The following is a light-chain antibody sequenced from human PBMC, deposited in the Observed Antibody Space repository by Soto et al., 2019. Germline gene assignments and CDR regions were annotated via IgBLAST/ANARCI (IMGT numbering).Light chain of an antibody. CDR2: AAS. Sequence: DIQTTQSPSSLSASVGDRVTITCRASPSISSYLNWYQQKPWKAPKLLIYAASSLQSGVPSRFSGSGSGTDFTLTISSLQPEDFATYYGQQSYSTPMIAFGQGTRLEIK. J-gene: IGKJ5*01. CDR3: QQSYSTPMIA. V-gene: IGKV1-39*01. CDR1: PSISSY.